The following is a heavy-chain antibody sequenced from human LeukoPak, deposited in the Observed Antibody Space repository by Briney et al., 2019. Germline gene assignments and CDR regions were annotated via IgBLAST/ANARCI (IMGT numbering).Heavy chain of an antibody. D-gene: IGHD2/OR15-2a*01. V-gene: IGHV1-2*06. J-gene: IGHJ4*02. CDR2: IHPSSGAT. Sequence: ASVKVSCKASGYTFSSYYMHWVRQAPGQGLEWMGRIHPSSGATNYAQRFQGRVTLTRDTSVNTAYMELSRLTSDDTAVYYCARDLPFEDWGQGTLVTVSS. CDR3: ARDLPFED. CDR1: GYTFSSYY.